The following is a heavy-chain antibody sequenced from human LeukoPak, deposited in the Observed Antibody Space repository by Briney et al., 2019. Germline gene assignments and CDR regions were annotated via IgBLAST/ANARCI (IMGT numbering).Heavy chain of an antibody. V-gene: IGHV3-48*02. J-gene: IGHJ3*02. Sequence: PGGSLRLSCAASGFTFSSYSMNWVRQAPGKGLEWVSYISSSSTIYYADSVKGRFTISRDNAKNSLYLQMNSLRDEDTAVYYCARIGYGDKDDAFDIWGQGTMVTVSS. D-gene: IGHD4-17*01. CDR1: GFTFSSYS. CDR3: ARIGYGDKDDAFDI. CDR2: ISSSSTI.